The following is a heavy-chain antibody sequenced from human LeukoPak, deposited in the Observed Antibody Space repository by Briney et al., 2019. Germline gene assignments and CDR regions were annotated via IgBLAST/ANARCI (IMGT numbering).Heavy chain of an antibody. Sequence: GGSLRLSSAASGFTFSSYGMHWVRQAPGKGLEWVAVISYDGSNKYYADSVKGRFTISRDNSKNTLYLQMNSLRAEDTAVYYCAKDLHYDFWSGYYIIGDYWGQGTLVTVSS. CDR2: ISYDGSNK. J-gene: IGHJ4*02. CDR1: GFTFSSYG. V-gene: IGHV3-30*18. D-gene: IGHD3-3*01. CDR3: AKDLHYDFWSGYYIIGDY.